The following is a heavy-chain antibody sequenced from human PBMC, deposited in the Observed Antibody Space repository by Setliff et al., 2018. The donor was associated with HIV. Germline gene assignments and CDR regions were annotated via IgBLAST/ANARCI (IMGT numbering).Heavy chain of an antibody. J-gene: IGHJ3*01. CDR3: ARSFGTSYGSGSSYNTLDASDV. V-gene: IGHV2-26*01. CDR1: GFSLSNARMG. CDR2: IFSSDEK. Sequence: SGPTLVNPTATLTLTCSVSGFSLSNARMGVSWIRQPPGKALEWLAHIFSSDEKSYSTSLKTRLTISKDPSKSQVVLTMTNVDPVDTATYYCARSFGTSYGSGSSYNTLDASDVWGHGTMVTVSS. D-gene: IGHD3-10*01.